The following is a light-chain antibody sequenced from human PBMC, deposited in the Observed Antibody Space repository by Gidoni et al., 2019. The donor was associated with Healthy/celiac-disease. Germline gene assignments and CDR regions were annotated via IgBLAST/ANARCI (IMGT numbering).Light chain of an antibody. CDR2: DAS. CDR3: QQFNNYPQT. Sequence: AIQLTQSPSSLSASVGDRVTITCRASQGISSALAWYQQKPGKAPKLLIYDASSLESGVPSRVSGSGSGTDFTLTISSLQPEDFATYYCQQFNNYPQTFGQGTRLEIK. V-gene: IGKV1D-13*01. J-gene: IGKJ5*01. CDR1: QGISSA.